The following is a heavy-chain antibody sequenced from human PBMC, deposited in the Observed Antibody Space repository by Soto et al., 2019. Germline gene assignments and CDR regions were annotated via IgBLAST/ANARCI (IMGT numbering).Heavy chain of an antibody. V-gene: IGHV4-39*01. Sequence: PSETLSLTCTVSGGSISTFHWGWIRQPPGKGLEWIGSIYYSGSTYYDPSLKSRVTISVDTSKNQFSLKLSSVTAADTAVYYCASGSYAGGMDVWGQGTTVTVSS. CDR2: IYYSGST. CDR1: GGSISTFH. D-gene: IGHD3-16*01. J-gene: IGHJ6*02. CDR3: ASGSYAGGMDV.